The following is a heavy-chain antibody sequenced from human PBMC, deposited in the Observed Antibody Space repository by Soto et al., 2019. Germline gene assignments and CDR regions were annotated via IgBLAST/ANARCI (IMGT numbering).Heavy chain of an antibody. V-gene: IGHV5-51*01. D-gene: IGHD2-21*01. J-gene: IGHJ6*02. Sequence: GESPIISCQASGYSFTCCWIGWVRQTPGKGLQWIGIILPDYAVSRDSPTFEAHVTISADRSTNTAFLHLRSLEASDTATYFCARQGFSMHYFYAADVWGQGRTVTVSS. CDR1: GYSFTCCW. CDR3: ARQGFSMHYFYAADV. CDR2: ILPDYAVS.